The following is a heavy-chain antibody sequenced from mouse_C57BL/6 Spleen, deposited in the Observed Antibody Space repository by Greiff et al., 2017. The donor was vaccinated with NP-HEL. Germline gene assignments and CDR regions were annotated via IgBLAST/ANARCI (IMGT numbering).Heavy chain of an antibody. D-gene: IGHD4-1*01. J-gene: IGHJ2*01. CDR1: GYTFTSYW. CDR3: ARSGPVYYCDY. Sequence: QVQLQQPGAELVMPGASVKLSCKASGYTFTSYWMHWVKQRPGQGLEWIGEIDPSDSYTNYNQKFKGKSTLTVDKSSSTAYMQLSSLTSEDSAVYYCARSGPVYYCDYWGKGTTLTVSS. V-gene: IGHV1-69*01. CDR2: IDPSDSYT.